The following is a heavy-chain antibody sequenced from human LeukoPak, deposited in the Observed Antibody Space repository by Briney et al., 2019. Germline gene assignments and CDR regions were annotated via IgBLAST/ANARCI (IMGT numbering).Heavy chain of an antibody. J-gene: IGHJ6*03. CDR2: ISVYNGDT. CDR1: GYTFTNYG. Sequence: ASVKVPCKASGYTFTNYGIIWVRQAPGQGLEWMGWISVYNGDTNYAQRLQGRVTMTADTSTSTAYMELRSLTSDDTAVYYCTREGTGTPLSYYYYMDVWGKGTTVTVSS. V-gene: IGHV1-18*01. CDR3: TREGTGTPLSYYYYMDV. D-gene: IGHD1-1*01.